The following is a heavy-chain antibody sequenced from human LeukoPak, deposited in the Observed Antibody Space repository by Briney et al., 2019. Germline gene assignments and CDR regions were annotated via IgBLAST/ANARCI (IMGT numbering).Heavy chain of an antibody. D-gene: IGHD1-26*01. CDR1: GFIFSTYE. J-gene: IGHJ3*02. Sequence: GGSLRLSCAGSGFIFSTYEMNWVRQAPGKGLEWLSYISYSGRLIYYADSVKGRFTISRDNAKNSLYLQMNSLRAEDTAVYYCASGLVGYDAFDIWGQGTMVTVSS. V-gene: IGHV3-21*05. CDR2: ISYSGRLI. CDR3: ASGLVGYDAFDI.